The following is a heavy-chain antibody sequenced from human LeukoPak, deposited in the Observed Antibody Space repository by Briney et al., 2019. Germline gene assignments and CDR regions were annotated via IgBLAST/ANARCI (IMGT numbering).Heavy chain of an antibody. J-gene: IGHJ6*03. Sequence: SETLSLTCTVSGGSISSHYWSRIRQPPGKGLEWIGYIYSSGSTSYNPSLKSRVTISVDTSKNQFSLKLSSVTAADTAVYYCARGGIVGDRYMDVWGKGTTVTVSS. CDR2: IYSSGST. CDR3: ARGGIVGDRYMDV. V-gene: IGHV4-59*11. CDR1: GGSISSHY. D-gene: IGHD1-26*01.